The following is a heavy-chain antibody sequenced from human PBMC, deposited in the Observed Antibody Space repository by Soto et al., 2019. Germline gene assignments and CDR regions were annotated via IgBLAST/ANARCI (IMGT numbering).Heavy chain of an antibody. J-gene: IGHJ6*02. Sequence: GGSLRLSCAASGFAISEYWMIWVRQAPGEGLEWVANIGQDGYEKHYLDSVRGRFTISRDNARNSLYLYVNSLRADDSAVYYCTRGTDLRFCTGYSCPGIDVWGPGTTVTVSS. CDR1: GFAISEYW. CDR2: IGQDGYEK. V-gene: IGHV3-7*03. D-gene: IGHD2-8*02. CDR3: TRGTDLRFCTGYSCPGIDV.